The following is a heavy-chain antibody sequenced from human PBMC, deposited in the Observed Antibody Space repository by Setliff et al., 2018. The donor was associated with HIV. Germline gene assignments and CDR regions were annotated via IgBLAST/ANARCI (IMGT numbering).Heavy chain of an antibody. CDR2: IHTSGST. D-gene: IGHD5-18*01. V-gene: IGHV4-61*09. Sequence: PSETLSLTCTVSGGSISSGSHYWTWIRQPAGKGLEWIGHIHTSGSTNYDLSLMSRVTISVDTSKNQFSLKLSSVTAADTAVYYCATSGYSYAFNWFDPWGQRTLVTVSS. J-gene: IGHJ5*02. CDR3: ATSGYSYAFNWFDP. CDR1: GGSISSGSHY.